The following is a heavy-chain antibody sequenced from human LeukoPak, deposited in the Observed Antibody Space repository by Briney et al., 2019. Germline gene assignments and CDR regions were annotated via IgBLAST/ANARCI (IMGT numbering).Heavy chain of an antibody. CDR3: ARKIAAVGHFDY. D-gene: IGHD6-13*01. Sequence: PSETLSLTCAVSGYSIGSSYWWGWIRQPPGKGLEWIGYIYYTGSTNYNPSLKSRVSMSVDTSKNQFSLRLSSVTALDTAVYYCARKIAAVGHFDYWGLGTLVTVSS. J-gene: IGHJ4*02. V-gene: IGHV4-28*06. CDR1: GYSIGSSYW. CDR2: IYYTGST.